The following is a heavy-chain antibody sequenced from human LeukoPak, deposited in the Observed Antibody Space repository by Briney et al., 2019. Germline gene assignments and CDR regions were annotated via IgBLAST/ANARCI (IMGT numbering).Heavy chain of an antibody. CDR3: ARGRCSGGSCYGMDV. CDR1: GGSISSGGYY. J-gene: IGHJ6*02. V-gene: IGHV4-31*03. D-gene: IGHD2-15*01. Sequence: SETLSLTCTVSGGSISSGGYYWSWIRQHPGEGLEWIGYIYYSGSTYYNPSLKSRVTISVDTSKNQFSLKLSSVTAADTAVYYCARGRCSGGSCYGMDVWGQGTTVTVSS. CDR2: IYYSGST.